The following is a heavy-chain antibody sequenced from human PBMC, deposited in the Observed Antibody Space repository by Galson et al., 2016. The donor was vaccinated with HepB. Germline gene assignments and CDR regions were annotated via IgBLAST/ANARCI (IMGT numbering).Heavy chain of an antibody. V-gene: IGHV4-4*07. CDR3: ANSARNDFQH. Sequence: SETLSLTCTVSGASTSDFYWSWIRQPAGKGLEWIGRIYSNGDTKYNPSLQGRLTMSVDSSQNQFSLNLSSVTAADTAIYYCANSARNDFQHWGQGTLVSVSS. J-gene: IGHJ1*01. CDR1: GASTSDFY. D-gene: IGHD4-11*01. CDR2: IYSNGDT.